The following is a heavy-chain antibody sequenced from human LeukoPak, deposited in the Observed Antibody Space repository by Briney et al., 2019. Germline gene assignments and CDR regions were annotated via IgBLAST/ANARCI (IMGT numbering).Heavy chain of an antibody. D-gene: IGHD2-21*02. V-gene: IGHV3-11*01. Sequence: PGGSLRLSCAASAFTFSDYYMSWIRQAPGKGLEWVSYISSSGGTIYYADSVKGRFTISGDNAKNSLYLQMNSLRAEDTAVYYCARVSGVTSDAFDIWGQGTMVTVSS. CDR2: ISSSGGTI. J-gene: IGHJ3*02. CDR1: AFTFSDYY. CDR3: ARVSGVTSDAFDI.